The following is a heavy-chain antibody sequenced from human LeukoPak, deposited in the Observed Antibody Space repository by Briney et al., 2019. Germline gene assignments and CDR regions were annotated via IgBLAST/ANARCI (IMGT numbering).Heavy chain of an antibody. CDR1: GGSVSSSSYY. D-gene: IGHD2-2*01. CDR2: IYYTRST. J-gene: IGHJ5*02. V-gene: IGHV4-39*01. CDR3: ARQVVVPARNWFDP. Sequence: SETLSLTCTVSGGSVSSSSYYWGWIRQPPGNGLEWIGIIYYTRSTYYNPSLKSRVTISVDTSKNQFSLKLSSVTAADTAVYYCARQVVVPARNWFDPWGQGTLVTVSS.